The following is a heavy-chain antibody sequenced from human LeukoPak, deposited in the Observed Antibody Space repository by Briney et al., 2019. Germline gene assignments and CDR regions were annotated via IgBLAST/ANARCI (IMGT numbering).Heavy chain of an antibody. CDR1: GFTFSSYG. J-gene: IGHJ4*02. CDR3: ARAVGPFDY. CDR2: IWYDGSNK. V-gene: IGHV3-33*01. Sequence: GGSLRLSCAASGFTFSSYGMHWVRQAPGKALEWVAVIWYDGSNKYYADSVKGRLTISRDNSDNMLYLQMNSLRGDDTGVYFCARAVGPFDYWGQGTLVTVSS.